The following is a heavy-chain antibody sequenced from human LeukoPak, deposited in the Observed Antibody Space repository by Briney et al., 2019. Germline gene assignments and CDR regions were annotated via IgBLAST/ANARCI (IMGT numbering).Heavy chain of an antibody. V-gene: IGHV4-34*01. D-gene: IGHD6-19*01. CDR1: GGSFSGYY. CDR2: INHSGST. CDR3: ARGTAVAGGDY. J-gene: IGHJ4*02. Sequence: PSETLSLTRAVYGGSFSGYYWSWIRQPPGKGLEWIGEINHSGSTNYNPSLKSRVTISVDTSKNQFSLKLSSVTAADTAVYYCARGTAVAGGDYWGQGTLVTVSS.